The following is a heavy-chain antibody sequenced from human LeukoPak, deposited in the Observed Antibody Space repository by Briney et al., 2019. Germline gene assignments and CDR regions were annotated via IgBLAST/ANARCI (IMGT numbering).Heavy chain of an antibody. CDR2: IIPILGIA. V-gene: IGHV1-69*04. CDR3: ARAGADYYDSSGYGGAFDI. D-gene: IGHD3-22*01. Sequence: SVKVSCKASGGTFSSYAISWVRQAPGQGLEWMGRIIPILGIANYAQKFQGRVTITADKSTSTAYMELSSLRSEDTAVYYCARAGADYYDSSGYGGAFDIWGQGTMVTVSS. J-gene: IGHJ3*02. CDR1: GGTFSSYA.